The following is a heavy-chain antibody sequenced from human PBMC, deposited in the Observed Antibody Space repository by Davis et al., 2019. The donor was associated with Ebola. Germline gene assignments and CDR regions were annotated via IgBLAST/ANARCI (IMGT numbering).Heavy chain of an antibody. V-gene: IGHV3-23*01. J-gene: IGHJ4*02. Sequence: GESLKISCAASGFTFSSYAVSWVRQAPGKGLEWVSAISGSGGSTYYADSVKGRFTISRDNSKNTLYLQMNSLRAEDTAVYYCAKPERIAVAGTRFCLDYWGQGTLVTVSS. D-gene: IGHD6-19*01. CDR3: AKPERIAVAGTRFCLDY. CDR2: ISGSGGST. CDR1: GFTFSSYA.